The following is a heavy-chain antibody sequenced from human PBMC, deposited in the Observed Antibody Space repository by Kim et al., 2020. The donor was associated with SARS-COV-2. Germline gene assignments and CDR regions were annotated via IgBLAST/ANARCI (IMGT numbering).Heavy chain of an antibody. V-gene: IGHV3-53*04. CDR2: IYSGGST. Sequence: GGSLRLSCAASGFTVSSNYMSWVRQAPGKGLEWVSVIYSGGSTYYADSVKGRFTISRHNSKNTLYLQMNSLRAEDTAVYYCARDQRFGESDGMDVWDQGTTVTVSS. CDR1: GFTVSSNY. D-gene: IGHD3-10*01. CDR3: ARDQRFGESDGMDV. J-gene: IGHJ6*02.